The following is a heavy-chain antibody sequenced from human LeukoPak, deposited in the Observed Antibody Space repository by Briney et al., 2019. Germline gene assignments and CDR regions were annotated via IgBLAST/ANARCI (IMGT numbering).Heavy chain of an antibody. J-gene: IGHJ4*02. V-gene: IGHV3-48*03. Sequence: GGSLRLSCAPSGFTFSSYEMNWVRQAPEKGLGWVSYISSSGTSIYYADSVKGRFTISRNNAKNSLYLQMNSLRADDTAVYYCARRYCSSTSCLIDYWGQGTLVTVSS. CDR2: ISSSGTSI. CDR1: GFTFSSYE. CDR3: ARRYCSSTSCLIDY. D-gene: IGHD2-2*01.